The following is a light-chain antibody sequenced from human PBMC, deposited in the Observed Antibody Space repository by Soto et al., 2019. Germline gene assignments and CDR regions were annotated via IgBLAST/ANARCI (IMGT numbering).Light chain of an antibody. J-gene: IGKJ1*01. CDR1: QSVSSSY. CDR3: QQYGSSRWT. Sequence: ERVLTQSPGTLSLSPGERATLSCRASQSVSSSYLAWYQQKPGQAPRLLIYGASSRATGIPDRFSGSGSGTDFTLTISRLEPEDFAVYYCQQYGSSRWTFGQGTKVDIK. V-gene: IGKV3-20*01. CDR2: GAS.